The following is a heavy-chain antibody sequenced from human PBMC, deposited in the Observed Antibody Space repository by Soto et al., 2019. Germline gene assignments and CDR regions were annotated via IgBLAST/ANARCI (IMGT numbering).Heavy chain of an antibody. CDR2: ISYDGSNK. J-gene: IGHJ5*02. V-gene: IGHV3-30*18. D-gene: IGHD2-15*01. CDR1: RFTFSSYG. CDR3: AKQGLPHHNWFDP. Sequence: SCAASRFTFSSYGIHWVRQAPGKGLEWVAVISYDGSNKYYADSVKGRLTISRDNSKNTLYLQVNSLRADDTAVYYCAKQGLPHHNWFDPWGQGTLVTVSS.